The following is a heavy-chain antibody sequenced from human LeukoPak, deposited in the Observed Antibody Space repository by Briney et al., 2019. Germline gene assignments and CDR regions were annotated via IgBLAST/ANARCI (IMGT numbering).Heavy chain of an antibody. CDR1: GYTFTGYY. Sequence: EASVKVSCKASGYTFTGYYMHWVRQAPGQGLEWMGWINPNSGGTNYAQKFQGRVTMTRDTSISTAYMELSRLRSDDTAVYYCARDGLTRGSGWDYWGQGTLVTVSS. V-gene: IGHV1-2*02. D-gene: IGHD6-19*01. CDR3: ARDGLTRGSGWDY. CDR2: INPNSGGT. J-gene: IGHJ4*02.